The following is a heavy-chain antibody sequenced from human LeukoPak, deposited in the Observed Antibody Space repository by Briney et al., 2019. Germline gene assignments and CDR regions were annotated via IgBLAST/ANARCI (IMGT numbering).Heavy chain of an antibody. CDR1: GCTFTNYG. J-gene: IGHJ4*02. Sequence: GASVKVSCKASGCTFTNYGISWVRPAPGQGLEWMGWIDPKSGVTPYAQKFQGRVTMTRDTSIRTAYMELSSLTSDDTAVYYCAREFFDREKKEFDYWGQGAQVTVSS. D-gene: IGHD3-22*01. CDR2: IDPKSGVT. CDR3: AREFFDREKKEFDY. V-gene: IGHV1-2*02.